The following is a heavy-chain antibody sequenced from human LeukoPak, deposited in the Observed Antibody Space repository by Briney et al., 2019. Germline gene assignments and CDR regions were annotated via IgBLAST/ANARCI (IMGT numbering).Heavy chain of an antibody. Sequence: GGSLRLSCAVSGFTFSSHWMSWVRQAPGKGLEWVANIEQVGSERYYVDSVKGRFTISRDNAKNLLYLQMNSLRAEDTAVYCCARDGFDAGIYFDSWGQGTLVTVSS. CDR1: GFTFSSHW. V-gene: IGHV3-7*01. CDR3: ARDGFDAGIYFDS. CDR2: IEQVGSER. J-gene: IGHJ4*02. D-gene: IGHD3-9*01.